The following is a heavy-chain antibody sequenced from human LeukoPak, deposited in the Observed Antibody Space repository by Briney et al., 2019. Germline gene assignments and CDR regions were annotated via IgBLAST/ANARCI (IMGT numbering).Heavy chain of an antibody. Sequence: ASETPSLTCAVSGASISGSGYYLGWIRQPPGKGLEWIGNIYYTGSTYYNASLQSRVTISIDMSKNQFSLRLSSVTAADTAVYYCARIYYYYYYMDVWGKGTTVTVSS. V-gene: IGHV4-39*07. J-gene: IGHJ6*03. CDR3: ARIYYYYYYMDV. CDR1: GASISGSGYY. CDR2: IYYTGST.